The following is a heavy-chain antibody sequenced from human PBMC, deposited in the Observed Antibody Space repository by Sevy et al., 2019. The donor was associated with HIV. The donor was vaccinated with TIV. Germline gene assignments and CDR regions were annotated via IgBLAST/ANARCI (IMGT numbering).Heavy chain of an antibody. V-gene: IGHV4-34*01. CDR2: INHSGST. Sequence: SETLSLTCAVYGGSFSGYYWSWIRQPPGKGLEGIGEINHSGSTNYNPSLKSRVTISVDTSKNQFSLKLNSVTAADTAVYYCASELRELLSSPFLDSWGQGTLVTVSS. CDR1: GGSFSGYY. CDR3: ASELRELLSSPFLDS. D-gene: IGHD1-7*01. J-gene: IGHJ5*01.